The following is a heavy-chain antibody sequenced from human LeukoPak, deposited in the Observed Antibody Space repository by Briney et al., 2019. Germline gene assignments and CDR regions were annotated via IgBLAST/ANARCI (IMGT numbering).Heavy chain of an antibody. J-gene: IGHJ6*02. CDR3: ATATSLVVPAADHYYYGLAV. CDR2: IFSTSVTT. V-gene: IGHV1-46*01. CDR1: GFPLANYH. Sequence: ASVKVSCTASGFPLANYHIHWVRHAPGQGLEWRGIIFSTSVTTIYAQKFQGRVTMTWDTYTSTIPLYLSSLRSENTAVYYCATATSLVVPAADHYYYGLAVWAKGPRSPSP. D-gene: IGHD2-2*01.